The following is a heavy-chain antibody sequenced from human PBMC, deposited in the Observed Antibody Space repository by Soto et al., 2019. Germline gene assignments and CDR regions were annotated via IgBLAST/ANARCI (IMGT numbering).Heavy chain of an antibody. V-gene: IGHV4-30-4*01. CDR2: IYYSGST. CDR1: GGSISSGDYY. J-gene: IGHJ5*02. Sequence: SETLSLTCTVSGGSISSGDYYWSWIRQPPGKGLEWIGYIYYSGSTYYNPSLKSRVTISVDTSKNQFSLKLSPVTAADTAVYYCARVSIDYYGSGSYYKGSWFDPWGQGTLVTVSS. CDR3: ARVSIDYYGSGSYYKGSWFDP. D-gene: IGHD3-10*01.